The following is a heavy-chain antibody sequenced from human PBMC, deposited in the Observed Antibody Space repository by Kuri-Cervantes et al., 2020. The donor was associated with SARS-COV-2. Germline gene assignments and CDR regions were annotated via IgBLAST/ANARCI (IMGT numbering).Heavy chain of an antibody. CDR2: IGADNGNT. CDR1: GYTFTSYG. J-gene: IGHJ4*02. CDR3: ARLFWNRGRSFDY. D-gene: IGHD3-3*01. Sequence: ASVKVSCKASGYTFTSYGISWVRQAPGQGLEWMGWIGADNGNTNYAQKFQGRVTMTTDTSTSTAYMELRSLRSDDTAVYYCARLFWNRGRSFDYWGQGTLVTVSS. V-gene: IGHV1-18*01.